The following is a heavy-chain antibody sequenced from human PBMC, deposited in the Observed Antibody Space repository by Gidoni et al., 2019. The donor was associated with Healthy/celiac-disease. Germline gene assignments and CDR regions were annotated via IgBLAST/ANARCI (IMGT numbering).Heavy chain of an antibody. J-gene: IGHJ4*02. V-gene: IGHV4-31*03. CDR3: ARAALHKAVPTYYDF. CDR1: GGSISSGGYY. CDR2: IDYSVST. Sequence: QVQLQESGPGLWKPSQTLALTGTVSGGSISSGGYYWSWLRQHTGKGLELIVYIDYSVSTYYNPSLKSRVTISLDTSKNQFSLKLGSVTAADTAVYYCARAALHKAVPTYYDFWGQGTLVTVSS. D-gene: IGHD3-3*01.